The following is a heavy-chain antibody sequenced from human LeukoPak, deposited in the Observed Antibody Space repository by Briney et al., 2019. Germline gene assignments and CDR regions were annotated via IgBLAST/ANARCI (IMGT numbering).Heavy chain of an antibody. V-gene: IGHV3-30*18. Sequence: GGSLRLPCAASGFTFSSYAMSWVRQAPGKGLEWVAVISYDGSNKYYADSVKGRFTISRDNSKNTLYLQMNSLRAEDTAVYYCAKDVAVAPFNYYFYYGMDVWGQGTTVTVSS. CDR3: AKDVAVAPFNYYFYYGMDV. D-gene: IGHD6-19*01. CDR2: ISYDGSNK. J-gene: IGHJ6*02. CDR1: GFTFSSYA.